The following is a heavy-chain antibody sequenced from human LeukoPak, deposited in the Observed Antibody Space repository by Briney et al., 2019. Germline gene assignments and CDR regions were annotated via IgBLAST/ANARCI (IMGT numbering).Heavy chain of an antibody. V-gene: IGHV3-30*01. CDR3: ARGEEMTGSFLDY. D-gene: IGHD5-24*01. CDR2: ISYDGSNK. J-gene: IGHJ4*02. CDR1: GFTFSSYA. Sequence: GGSLRLSCVASGFTFSSYAMHWVRQAPGKGLEWVAVISYDGSNKYYADSVKGRFTISRDNSKNTLYLQMNSLRAEDTAVYYCARGEEMTGSFLDYWGQGTLVTVSS.